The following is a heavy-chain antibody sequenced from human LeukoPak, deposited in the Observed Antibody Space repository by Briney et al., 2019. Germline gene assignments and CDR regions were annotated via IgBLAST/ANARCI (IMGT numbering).Heavy chain of an antibody. Sequence: GGSLRLSCAASGFTFSSYAVHWVRQAPGRGLEWVAVISYDGSNKYYADSVKGRFSISRDNSKNTLYLQMNSLRAEDTAVYYYARRYDGFDYWGQGTLVTVSS. J-gene: IGHJ4*02. CDR3: ARRYDGFDY. CDR2: ISYDGSNK. CDR1: GFTFSSYA. V-gene: IGHV3-30-3*01. D-gene: IGHD3-3*01.